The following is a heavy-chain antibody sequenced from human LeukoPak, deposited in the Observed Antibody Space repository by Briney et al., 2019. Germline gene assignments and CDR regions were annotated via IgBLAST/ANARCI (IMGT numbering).Heavy chain of an antibody. CDR2: IHSDGRT. J-gene: IGHJ6*03. Sequence: GGSLRLSCAASGFTVSSDYMSWVRQAPGKGLEWVSVIHSDGRTYYADSVKGRFTISRDNSKNTLYLQMNSLRAEDTAVYYCARGVRRKPGPQHRLLRGYYYYMDVWGKGTTVTVSS. CDR3: ARGVRRKPGPQHRLLRGYYYYMDV. V-gene: IGHV3-66*01. D-gene: IGHD2-21*02. CDR1: GFTVSSDY.